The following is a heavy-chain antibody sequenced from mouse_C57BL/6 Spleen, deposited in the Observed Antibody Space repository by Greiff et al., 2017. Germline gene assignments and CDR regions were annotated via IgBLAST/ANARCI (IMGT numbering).Heavy chain of an antibody. J-gene: IGHJ2*01. CDR1: GYAFSSYW. V-gene: IGHV1-80*01. CDR3: ARDRSYGYFDY. Sequence: VQLQESGAELVKPGASVKISCKASGYAFSSYWMNWVKQRPGKGLEWIGQIYPGDGDTNYNGKFKGKATLTADKSSSTAYMQLSSLTSEDSAVYFCARDRSYGYFDYWGQGTTLTVSS. D-gene: IGHD1-1*01. CDR2: IYPGDGDT.